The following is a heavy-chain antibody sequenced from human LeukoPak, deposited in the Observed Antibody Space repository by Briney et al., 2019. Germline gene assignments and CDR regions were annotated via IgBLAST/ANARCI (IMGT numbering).Heavy chain of an antibody. V-gene: IGHV4-59*02. CDR1: GGSVRGHF. D-gene: IGHD6-13*01. Sequence: SETLSLTCTVSGGSVRGHFWTWIRQPPGKGLEWIGYIYYSGSTNYNPSLKGRVTIAVDTSKNQFSLRLSSVTAADTALYYCAMAYSSSWYYFDYWGQGTLVTVSS. J-gene: IGHJ4*02. CDR2: IYYSGST. CDR3: AMAYSSSWYYFDY.